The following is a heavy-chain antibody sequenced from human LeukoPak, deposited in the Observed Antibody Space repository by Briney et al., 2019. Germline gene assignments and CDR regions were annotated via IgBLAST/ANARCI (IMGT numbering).Heavy chain of an antibody. D-gene: IGHD3-3*01. Sequence: EASVKVSCKASRYTFTDNYIHWVRQAPGQGLEWMGWINPLSGGPMYAQKFQGRVTMTRDTSLSTAYIELNGLKSDDTAIYYCAREGIKIFGGWAPFDPWSQGTLVTVS. V-gene: IGHV1-2*02. CDR3: AREGIKIFGGWAPFDP. J-gene: IGHJ5*02. CDR1: RYTFTDNY. CDR2: INPLSGGP.